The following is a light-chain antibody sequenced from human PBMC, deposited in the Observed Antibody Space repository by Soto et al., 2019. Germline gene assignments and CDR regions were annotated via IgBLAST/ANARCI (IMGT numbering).Light chain of an antibody. CDR2: GAS. V-gene: IGKV3-20*01. Sequence: EIGLTQSPGTLSFSPGERATLSCRTSQSVSNNYLAWYQQKPGQAPRLLIYGASSRATGIPDRFSGSGSGTDFTLSISRLEPEDFAVYYCQQYSSLWTFGQGTKVDIK. J-gene: IGKJ1*01. CDR3: QQYSSLWT. CDR1: QSVSNNY.